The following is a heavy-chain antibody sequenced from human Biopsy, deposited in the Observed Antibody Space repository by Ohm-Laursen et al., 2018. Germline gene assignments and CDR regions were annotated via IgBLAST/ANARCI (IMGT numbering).Heavy chain of an antibody. Sequence: TLSLTCTVSGASIGSNDYYWTWIRQRPGKGLEWAGHISYSGSTYYNPSLKSRLSIAIDTSKNQFSVSLRSVTAADTAVYYCARADMVTTIVDYWGQGTLVTVSS. V-gene: IGHV4-31*03. CDR3: ARADMVTTIVDY. CDR1: GASIGSNDYY. J-gene: IGHJ4*02. CDR2: ISYSGST. D-gene: IGHD5-12*01.